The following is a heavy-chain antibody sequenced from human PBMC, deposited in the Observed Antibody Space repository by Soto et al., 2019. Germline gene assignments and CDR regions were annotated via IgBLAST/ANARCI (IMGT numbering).Heavy chain of an antibody. V-gene: IGHV3-23*01. D-gene: IGHD6-19*01. CDR2: ISSSGANT. CDR3: AKGALAGSTQDNWFDP. CDR1: GFTFSSYA. J-gene: IGHJ5*02. Sequence: GGSLRLSCAASGFTFSSYAMIWVRQAPGKGLEWVSAISSSGANTYYADYVKGRFTISRDNSKNTLYLQMNNLRAEDTAVYYCAKGALAGSTQDNWFDPWGQGALVTVS.